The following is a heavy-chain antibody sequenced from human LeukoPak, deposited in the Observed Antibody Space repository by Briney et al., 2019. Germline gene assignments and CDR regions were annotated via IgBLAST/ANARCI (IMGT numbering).Heavy chain of an antibody. V-gene: IGHV3-11*04. CDR3: ARVHYGDYGAYYYYYMDV. D-gene: IGHD4-17*01. J-gene: IGHJ6*03. Sequence: SGGSLRLSCAASGFTFSDYYMSWIRQAPGKGLEWVSYISSSGSTIYYADSVKGRFTISRDNAKNSLYLQMNSLRAEDTAVYNCARVHYGDYGAYYYYYMDVWGKGTTVTVSS. CDR2: ISSSGSTI. CDR1: GFTFSDYY.